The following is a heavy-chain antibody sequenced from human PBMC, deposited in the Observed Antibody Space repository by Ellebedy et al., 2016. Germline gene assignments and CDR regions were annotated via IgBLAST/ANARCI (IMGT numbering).Heavy chain of an antibody. J-gene: IGHJ4*02. CDR2: NIPIFGTA. CDR1: GGTFSSYA. V-gene: IGHV1-69*13. CDR3: ATTRNYAHLYYFDY. D-gene: IGHD1-7*01. Sequence: SVKVSXKASGGTFSSYAISWVRQAPGQGLEWMGGNIPIFGTANYAQKFQGRVTITADESTSTAYMELSSLRSEDTAVYYCATTRNYAHLYYFDYWGQGTLVTVSS.